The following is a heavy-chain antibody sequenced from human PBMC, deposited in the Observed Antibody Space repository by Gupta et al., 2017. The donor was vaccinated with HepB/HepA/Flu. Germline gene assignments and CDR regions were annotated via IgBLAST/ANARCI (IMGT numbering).Heavy chain of an antibody. CDR2: IRSRAYGGTT. Sequence: EVQLVESGGGLVQPGRSLRLSCTPSGFTFGDFAMTWVRQVPGKGLEWVGFIRSRAYGGTTEYAASVKGRFTISRDDSKSIAYLKMKSLKTEDRAMYYCTGGKYTSSWYDYWGQGTLVTVSS. V-gene: IGHV3-49*04. CDR1: GFTFGDFA. J-gene: IGHJ4*02. D-gene: IGHD6-13*01. CDR3: TGGKYTSSWYDY.